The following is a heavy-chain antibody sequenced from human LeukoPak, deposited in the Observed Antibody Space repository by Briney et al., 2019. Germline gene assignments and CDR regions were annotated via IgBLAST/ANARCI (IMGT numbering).Heavy chain of an antibody. D-gene: IGHD3-3*01. CDR2: IWYDGSNK. Sequence: GRSLRLSCAASGFTFSSYGMPWVRQAPGKGLEWVAVIWYDGSNKYYADSVKGRFTISRDNSKNTLYQQMNSLRAEDTAVYYCAKDSHYDFWSGLDPWGQGTLVTVSS. CDR3: AKDSHYDFWSGLDP. J-gene: IGHJ5*02. V-gene: IGHV3-33*06. CDR1: GFTFSSYG.